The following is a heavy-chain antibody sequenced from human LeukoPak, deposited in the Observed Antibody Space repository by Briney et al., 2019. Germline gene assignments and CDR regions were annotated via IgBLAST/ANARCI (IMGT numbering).Heavy chain of an antibody. CDR1: GGSFSGYY. V-gene: IGHV4-34*01. CDR3: ARGGNGHDY. D-gene: IGHD2-8*01. CDR2: INHSGST. Sequence: SETLSLTCAVYGGSFSGYYWSWIRQPPGKGLEWIGEINHSGSTNYNPSLKSRVTISVDTSKNQFSLKLSSVTAADTAVYYCARGGNGHDYWGQGTLVTVSS. J-gene: IGHJ4*02.